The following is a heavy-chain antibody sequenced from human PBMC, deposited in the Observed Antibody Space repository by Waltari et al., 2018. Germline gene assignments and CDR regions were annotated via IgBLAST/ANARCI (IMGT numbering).Heavy chain of an antibody. CDR2: LNPDSGQA. Sequence: EVQLIQSGAEVKEPETTVRISCKVSGFHFSDYYLPWVQQAPGNGLEWMGLLNPDSGQATYAEKFRDRVTFSADSSTDTIYLDLRRLTSNDTAIYYCSILRHVSLDYWGQGTLVTVSS. D-gene: IGHD2-21*01. CDR3: SILRHVSLDY. CDR1: GFHFSDYY. J-gene: IGHJ4*02. V-gene: IGHV1-69-2*01.